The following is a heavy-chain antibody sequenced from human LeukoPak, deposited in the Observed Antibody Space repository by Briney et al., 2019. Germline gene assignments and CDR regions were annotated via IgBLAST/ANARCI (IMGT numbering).Heavy chain of an antibody. V-gene: IGHV4-39*01. CDR3: ARQVEIVVVPAATTYFDY. J-gene: IGHJ4*02. Sequence: SETLSLTCTVSGGSISSSSYYWGWIRQPPGKGLEWIGSIYYSGSTYYNPSLKSRVTISVDTSKNQFSLKLSSVTAADTAVYYCARQVEIVVVPAATTYFDYWGQGTLVTVSS. CDR1: GGSISSSSYY. D-gene: IGHD2-2*01. CDR2: IYYSGST.